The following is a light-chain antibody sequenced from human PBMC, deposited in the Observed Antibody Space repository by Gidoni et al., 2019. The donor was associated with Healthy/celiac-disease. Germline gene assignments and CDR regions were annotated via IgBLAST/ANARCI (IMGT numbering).Light chain of an antibody. CDR3: QQRSNWPRT. CDR2: DAS. V-gene: IGKV3-11*01. Sequence: EIVLTPSPATLSLSPGERATLSCRASQNVSSYLAWYQQKPGQAPRLLIYDASNRATGIPARFSGSGSGTDFTLTISSLEPEDFAVYYCQQRSNWPRTFGQGTKVEIK. J-gene: IGKJ1*01. CDR1: QNVSSY.